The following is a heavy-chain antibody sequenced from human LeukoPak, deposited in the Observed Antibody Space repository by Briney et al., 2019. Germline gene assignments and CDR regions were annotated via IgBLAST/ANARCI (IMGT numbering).Heavy chain of an antibody. CDR2: IYSGGST. J-gene: IGHJ3*02. CDR1: GFTVSSNY. V-gene: IGHV3-53*01. Sequence: PGGSLRLSCAASGFTVSSNYMSWVRQAPGKGLEWVSVIYSGGSTYYADSVKGRFTISRDNSKNTLYLQMNILRAEDTAVYYCASEGQQQPRRYAFDIWGQGTMVTVSS. CDR3: ASEGQQQPRRYAFDI. D-gene: IGHD6-13*01.